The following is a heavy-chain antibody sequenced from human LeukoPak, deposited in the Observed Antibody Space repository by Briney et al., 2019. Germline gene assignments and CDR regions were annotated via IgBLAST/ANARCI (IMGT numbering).Heavy chain of an antibody. V-gene: IGHV3-23*01. D-gene: IGHD1-26*01. Sequence: GGSLRLSCAASGFPFSSYAMSWVRQAPGKGLEWVSAISGSGGNTYYADSVKGRFIISRGNSKNTLFLQMDSLGAEDTAVYYCAKDRGTYYGWFDPWGQGTLVTVSS. CDR1: GFPFSSYA. J-gene: IGHJ5*02. CDR3: AKDRGTYYGWFDP. CDR2: ISGSGGNT.